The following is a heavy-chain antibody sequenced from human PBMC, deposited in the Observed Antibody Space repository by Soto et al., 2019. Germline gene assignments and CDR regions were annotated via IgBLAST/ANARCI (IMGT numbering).Heavy chain of an antibody. V-gene: IGHV3-30-3*01. J-gene: IGHJ4*02. D-gene: IGHD6-13*01. CDR2: ISYDGSNK. CDR3: AREWQQLAFDY. CDR1: GFTFSSYA. Sequence: QVQLVESGGGVVQPGRSLRLSCAASGFTFSSYAMHWVRQAPGKGLEWVAVISYDGSNKYYADSVKGRFTISRDNSKNTLYLQMNSLRAEETAVYYCAREWQQLAFDYWGQGTLVTVSS.